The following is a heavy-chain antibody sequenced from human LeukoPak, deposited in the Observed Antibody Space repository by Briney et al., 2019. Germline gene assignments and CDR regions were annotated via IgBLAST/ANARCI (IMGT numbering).Heavy chain of an antibody. CDR2: IYYSGST. J-gene: IGHJ5*02. Sequence: SETLSLTCTVPGGSISSYYWSWIRQPPGKGLEWIGYIYYSGSTNYNPSLKSRVTISVDTSKNQFSLKLSSVTAADTAVYYCARDPSDSGFDPWGQGTLVTVSS. V-gene: IGHV4-59*01. D-gene: IGHD5-18*01. CDR1: GGSISSYY. CDR3: ARDPSDSGFDP.